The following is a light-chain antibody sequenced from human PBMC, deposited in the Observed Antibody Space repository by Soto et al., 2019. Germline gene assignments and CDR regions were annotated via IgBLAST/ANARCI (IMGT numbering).Light chain of an antibody. CDR2: DAS. J-gene: IGKJ5*01. CDR3: QQRSNWPLT. CDR1: QGVSSY. Sequence: EIVLTQSPATLSVSPGERATLSCRASQGVSSYLAVYQQKPGQDPRLLIYDASNRATGIPARFSGSGSGTDFTLTISSLEPEDFAVYYCQQRSNWPLTFGQGARLEIK. V-gene: IGKV3-11*01.